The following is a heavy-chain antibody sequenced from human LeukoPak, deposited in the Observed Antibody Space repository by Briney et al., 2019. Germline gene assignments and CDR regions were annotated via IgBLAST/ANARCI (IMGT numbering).Heavy chain of an antibody. CDR1: GFTFSSYW. CDR2: IKQDGGEK. D-gene: IGHD5-12*01. V-gene: IGHV3-7*01. J-gene: IGHJ3*02. CDR3: AKVGLAKGPAFDI. Sequence: GGSLRLSCAVSGFTFSSYWMNWVRQAPGKGLEWVASIKQDGGEKYYVDSVKDRFTISRVNAKNTLYLQMNSLRAEDTAVYYCAKVGLAKGPAFDIWGQGTMVTVSS.